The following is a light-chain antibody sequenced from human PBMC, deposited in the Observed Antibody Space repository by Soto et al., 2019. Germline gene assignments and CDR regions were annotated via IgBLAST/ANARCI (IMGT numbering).Light chain of an antibody. CDR3: CSYAGSRV. CDR2: EGS. CDR1: SSDVGSYNL. J-gene: IGLJ3*02. Sequence: QPASVSGSPGQSITISCTGTSSDVGSYNLVSWYQQHPGKAPKLIIYEGSKRPSGVSNRFSGSKSGNTASLTISGLQAEDEADYYCCSYAGSRVFGGGTKVTVL. V-gene: IGLV2-23*01.